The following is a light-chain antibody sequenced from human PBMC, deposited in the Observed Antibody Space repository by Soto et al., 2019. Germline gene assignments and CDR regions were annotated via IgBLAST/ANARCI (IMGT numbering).Light chain of an antibody. CDR2: DVS. CDR3: SSYTSSSTLYV. J-gene: IGLJ1*01. Sequence: QSALTQPASVSGSPGQSITISCTGTSSDVGGYNYFSWYQQHPGKAPKLMIYDVSNRPSGVSNRFSGSKSGNTASLTISGIQAEDEADYYCSSYTSSSTLYVFGTGTKLTVL. V-gene: IGLV2-14*01. CDR1: SSDVGGYNY.